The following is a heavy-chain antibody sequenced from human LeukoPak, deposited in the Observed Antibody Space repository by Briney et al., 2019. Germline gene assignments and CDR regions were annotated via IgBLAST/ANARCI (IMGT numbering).Heavy chain of an antibody. CDR3: AKDLWSVAVSGLDH. V-gene: IGHV3-23*01. Sequence: PGGSPRLSCAASGFPFSRYAMSWVRQAPGKGLEWVAAINGGGDNTYYADSVRGRFTISRDNSKSTLILQMNGLRGEDTALYYCAKDLWSVAVSGLDHWGQGTRVTVSS. J-gene: IGHJ4*02. CDR1: GFPFSRYA. CDR2: INGGGDNT. D-gene: IGHD3-3*01.